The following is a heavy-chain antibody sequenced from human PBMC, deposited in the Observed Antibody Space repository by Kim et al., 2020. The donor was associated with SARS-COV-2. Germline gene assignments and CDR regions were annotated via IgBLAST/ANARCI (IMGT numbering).Heavy chain of an antibody. CDR2: IYYSGST. V-gene: IGHV4-59*13. D-gene: IGHD3-22*01. Sequence: SETLSLTCTVSGGSISSYYWSWIRQPPGKGLEWIGYIYYSGSTNYNPSLKSRVTISVDTSKNQFSLKLSSVTAADTAVYYCARTSRSSGYHPYYFDYWV. CDR1: GGSISSYY. J-gene: IGHJ4*01. CDR3: ARTSRSSGYHPYYFDY.